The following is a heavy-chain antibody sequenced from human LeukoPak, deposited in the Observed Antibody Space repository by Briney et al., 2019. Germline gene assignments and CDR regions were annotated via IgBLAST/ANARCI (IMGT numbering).Heavy chain of an antibody. V-gene: IGHV3-23*01. J-gene: IGHJ4*02. Sequence: PGGSLRLSCAASGFTFSSYAMSWVRQAPGKGLEWVSAISGSGGSTYYADSVKGRFTISRDNAKNTLYLQMNSLRAEDTAVYYCARDPHYDILTGYLIETFDYWGQGTLVTVSS. CDR1: GFTFSSYA. D-gene: IGHD3-9*01. CDR2: ISGSGGST. CDR3: ARDPHYDILTGYLIETFDY.